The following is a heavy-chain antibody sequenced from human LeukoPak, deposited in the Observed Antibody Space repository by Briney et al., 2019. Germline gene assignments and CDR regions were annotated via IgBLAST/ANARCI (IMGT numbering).Heavy chain of an antibody. D-gene: IGHD3-22*01. CDR1: GGSFSGYY. J-gene: IGHJ6*02. V-gene: IGHV4-34*01. Sequence: SETLSLTCAVYGGSFSGYYWSWIRQPPGKGLEWIGEINHSGSTNYNPSLKSRVTISVDTSKNQFSLKLSSVTAADTAVYYCARGGGRITMIVVARGGMDVWGQGTTVTVSS. CDR2: INHSGST. CDR3: ARGGGRITMIVVARGGMDV.